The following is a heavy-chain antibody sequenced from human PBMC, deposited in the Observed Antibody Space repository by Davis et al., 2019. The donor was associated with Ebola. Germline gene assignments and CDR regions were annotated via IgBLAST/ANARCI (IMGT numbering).Heavy chain of an antibody. CDR2: TYYYRSKWNT. CDR3: ARGWLRTGFDS. J-gene: IGHJ4*02. Sequence: HSQTLSLTCAISGDSVSSLAWNWIRQSPSRGLEWLGRTYYYRSKWNTDYAVSVKSRININPDTSKNLLSLQLNSVTPEDTAMYYCARGWLRTGFDSWGQGTLVTVSS. CDR1: GDSVSSLA. V-gene: IGHV6-1*01. D-gene: IGHD5-12*01.